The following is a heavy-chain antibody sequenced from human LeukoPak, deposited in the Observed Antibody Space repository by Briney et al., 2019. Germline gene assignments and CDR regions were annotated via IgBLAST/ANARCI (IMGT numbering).Heavy chain of an antibody. CDR2: ISVYNGNT. V-gene: IGHV1-18*04. J-gene: IGHJ5*02. Sequence: GASVKVSCKASGYTFKSHGISWVRQAPGQGLEWMGWISVYNGNTNYAQKFQGRVTMTTDTSTSTAYMELRSLRSDDTAVYYCARDKGYCSGGSCYCWFDPWGQGTLVTVSS. CDR3: ARDKGYCSGGSCYCWFDP. D-gene: IGHD2-15*01. CDR1: GYTFKSHG.